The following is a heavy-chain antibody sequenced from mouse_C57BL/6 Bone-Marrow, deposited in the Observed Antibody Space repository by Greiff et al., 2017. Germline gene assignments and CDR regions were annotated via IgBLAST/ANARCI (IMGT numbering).Heavy chain of an antibody. CDR2: IDPENGDT. D-gene: IGHD2-5*01. CDR1: GFNIKDDY. V-gene: IGHV14-4*01. J-gene: IGHJ4*01. CDR3: TQAYYSNYPY. Sequence: VQLQQSGAELVRPGASVKLSCTASGFNIKDDYMHWVKQRPEQGLEWIGWIDPENGDTEYASKFQAKATITADTSSNTAYLQLSSLTSEDTAVYYCTQAYYSNYPYWGQGTSVTVSS.